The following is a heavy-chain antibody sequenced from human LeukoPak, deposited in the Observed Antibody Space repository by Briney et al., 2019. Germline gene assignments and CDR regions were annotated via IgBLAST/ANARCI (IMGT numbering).Heavy chain of an antibody. CDR3: ARVPSIAAQYYYYYMDV. J-gene: IGHJ6*03. D-gene: IGHD6-6*01. Sequence: SETLSLTCTVSGGPISSHYWSWIRQPPGKGLEWIGYIYYSGSTNYNPSLKSRVTISVDTSKNQFSLKLSSVTAADTAVYYCARVPSIAAQYYYYYMDVWGKGTTVTVSS. CDR1: GGPISSHY. CDR2: IYYSGST. V-gene: IGHV4-59*11.